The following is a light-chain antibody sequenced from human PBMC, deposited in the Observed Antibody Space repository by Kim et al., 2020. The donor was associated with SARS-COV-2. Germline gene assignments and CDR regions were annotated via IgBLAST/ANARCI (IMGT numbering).Light chain of an antibody. CDR1: QSVSSN. J-gene: IGKJ3*01. Sequence: EIVMTQSPATLSVSPGERATPSCRASQSVSSNLAWYQHKPGQAPRLLIYGASSRATGVPARFSGSGSGTEFTLTISSLQSEDLALYYCQQYNNWLTFGPGTKVDIK. CDR3: QQYNNWLT. V-gene: IGKV3-15*01. CDR2: GAS.